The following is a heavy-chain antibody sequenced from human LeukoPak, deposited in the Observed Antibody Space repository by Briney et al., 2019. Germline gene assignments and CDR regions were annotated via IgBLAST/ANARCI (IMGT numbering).Heavy chain of an antibody. D-gene: IGHD3-3*01. CDR3: ARDRRYYDFWSGGGYGMDV. V-gene: IGHV1-8*01. CDR1: GYTFTSYD. CDR2: MNPNSGNT. J-gene: IGHJ6*02. Sequence: GASVKVSCKASGYTFTSYDINWVRQATGQGLEWMGWMNPNSGNTGYAQKLQGRVTMTTDTSTSTAYMELRSLRSDDTAVYYCARDRRYYDFWSGGGYGMDVWGQGTTVTVSS.